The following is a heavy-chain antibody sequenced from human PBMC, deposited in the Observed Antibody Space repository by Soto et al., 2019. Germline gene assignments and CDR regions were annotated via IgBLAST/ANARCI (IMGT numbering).Heavy chain of an antibody. Sequence: LRLSCAASGFTFSSYAMHWVRQAPGKGLEWVAVISYDGSNKYYADSVKGRFTISRDNSKNTLYLQMNSLRAEDTAVYYCARAFRGNYNWFDPWGQGTLVTVSS. V-gene: IGHV3-30-3*01. D-gene: IGHD2-21*02. CDR2: ISYDGSNK. CDR3: ARAFRGNYNWFDP. J-gene: IGHJ5*02. CDR1: GFTFSSYA.